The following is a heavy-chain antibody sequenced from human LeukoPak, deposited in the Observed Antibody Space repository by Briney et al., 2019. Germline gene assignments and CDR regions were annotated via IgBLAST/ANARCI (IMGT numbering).Heavy chain of an antibody. V-gene: IGHV1-2*02. CDR2: INLSSGGT. D-gene: IGHD3-10*01. CDR1: GYTFTCYY. Sequence: ASVKVSCKASGYTFTCYYMHWVRQAPGQGLEWMGWINLSSGGTNYAQMFQGRVTMTRDTSISTAYMELSRLRSDDTAVYYCARAHYYGSGSYYIGVPDDWGQGTLVTVSS. J-gene: IGHJ4*02. CDR3: ARAHYYGSGSYYIGVPDD.